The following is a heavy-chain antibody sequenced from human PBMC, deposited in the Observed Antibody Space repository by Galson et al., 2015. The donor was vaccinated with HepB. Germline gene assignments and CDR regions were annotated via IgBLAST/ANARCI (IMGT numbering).Heavy chain of an antibody. D-gene: IGHD5-18*01. CDR1: GLTLNTAW. CDR2: MSGSGGAT. J-gene: IGHJ6*03. CDR3: AKEAAVQLWSYYYMDV. V-gene: IGHV3-23*01. Sequence: SLRLSCAASGLTLNTAWVTWVRQAPGGGLEWVSGMSGSGGATYYADSVKGRFTISRDNYKNTLYLQMTSLRAEDTAVYYCAKEAAVQLWSYYYMDVWGKGTTVTVSS.